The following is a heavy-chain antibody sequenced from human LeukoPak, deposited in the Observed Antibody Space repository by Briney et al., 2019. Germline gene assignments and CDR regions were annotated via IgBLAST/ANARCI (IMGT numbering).Heavy chain of an antibody. Sequence: GGSLRLSCAASGFTFSSYGMHWVRQAPGKGLEWVAVVWDDGSSQNYADSVKGRFTISRDNSKNMLYLQMNSLRAEDTAVYYCAKDQWNPDYWGQGTLVTVSA. CDR2: VWDDGSSQ. J-gene: IGHJ4*02. CDR1: GFTFSSYG. V-gene: IGHV3-33*06. D-gene: IGHD6-19*01. CDR3: AKDQWNPDY.